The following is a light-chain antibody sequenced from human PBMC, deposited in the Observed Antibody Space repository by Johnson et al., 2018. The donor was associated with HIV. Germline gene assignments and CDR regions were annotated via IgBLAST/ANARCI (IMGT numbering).Light chain of an antibody. CDR2: ENN. CDR1: SSNIGRNY. J-gene: IGLJ1*01. Sequence: QSVLTQPPSVSAAPGQKVTISCSGSSSNIGRNYVSWYQQLPGTAPKLLIYENNKRPSGIPDRFSGSKSGTSATLGITGLQTGDEADYYCGTWDSSLSFYVFGTGTKVTVL. V-gene: IGLV1-51*02. CDR3: GTWDSSLSFYV.